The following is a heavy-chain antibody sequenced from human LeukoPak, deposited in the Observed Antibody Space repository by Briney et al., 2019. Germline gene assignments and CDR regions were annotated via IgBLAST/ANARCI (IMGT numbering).Heavy chain of an antibody. V-gene: IGHV3-7*04. J-gene: IGHJ1*01. CDR2: IKQDGSEK. CDR3: ARAQLAWDAAN. CDR1: GFTFSSYW. D-gene: IGHD6-13*01. Sequence: GGSLRLSCAASGFTFSSYWMNWVRQAPEKGLEWVANIKQDGSEKYYVDSVKGRFTVSRDNAKNSLYLQMNSLRVEDTAVYYCARAQLAWDAANWGQGTLVTVSS.